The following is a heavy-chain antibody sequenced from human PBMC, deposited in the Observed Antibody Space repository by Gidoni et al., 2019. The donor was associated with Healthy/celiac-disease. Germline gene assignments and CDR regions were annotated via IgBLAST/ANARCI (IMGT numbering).Heavy chain of an antibody. CDR1: GYTFTGYY. Sequence: QVQLVQSGAEVKKPGASVTASCTASGYTFTGYYMHWVRQAPGQGLEWMVRINPNSGGTNYAQKFQGRVTMTRDTSISTAYMELSRLRSDDTAVYYCARGTVLLWFRELLYDYWGQGTLVTVSS. CDR2: INPNSGGT. D-gene: IGHD3-10*01. CDR3: ARGTVLLWFRELLYDY. J-gene: IGHJ4*02. V-gene: IGHV1-2*06.